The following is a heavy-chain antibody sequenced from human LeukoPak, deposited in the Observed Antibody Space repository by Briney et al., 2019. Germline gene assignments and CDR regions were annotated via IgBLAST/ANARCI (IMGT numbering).Heavy chain of an antibody. D-gene: IGHD1-26*01. V-gene: IGHV3-48*01. J-gene: IGHJ5*02. CDR2: ISSSGSTI. Sequence: GGSLRLSCVASGITFSSYSMNWVRQAPGRGLEWVSYISSSGSTIYYADSVKGRFTISRDNSKNTLYLQMNSLRVEDTAVYYCAKGPYSGFSWGQGTLVTVSS. CDR1: GITFSSYS. CDR3: AKGPYSGFS.